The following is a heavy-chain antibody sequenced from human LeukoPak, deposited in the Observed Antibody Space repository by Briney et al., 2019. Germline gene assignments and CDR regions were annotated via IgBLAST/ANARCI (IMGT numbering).Heavy chain of an antibody. CDR1: GGSVSSGSYY. Sequence: PSETLSLTCTVSGGSVSSGSYYWSWIRQHPGKGLEWIGYIYYSGSTYYNPSLKSRVTISVDTSKNQFSLKLSSVTAADTAVYYCARGGSSLYGMDVWGQGTTVTVSS. V-gene: IGHV4-31*03. J-gene: IGHJ6*02. CDR3: ARGGSSLYGMDV. CDR2: IYYSGST. D-gene: IGHD6-13*01.